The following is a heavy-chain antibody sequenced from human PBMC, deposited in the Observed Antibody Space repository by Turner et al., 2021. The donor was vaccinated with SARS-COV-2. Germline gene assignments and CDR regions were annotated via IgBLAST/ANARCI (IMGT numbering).Heavy chain of an antibody. Sequence: QVQLVQSGDEVKKPGASVKVSCKASGYTFTSYDINWVRKDTGQGLEWMGWMHPNSGNTGYAQKFQGRVTMTRNTSISTAYMELSSLRSEYTSVYYCARAAQLTVWFDPWGQGTLVTVSS. CDR2: MHPNSGNT. CDR3: ARAAQLTVWFDP. CDR1: GYTFTSYD. V-gene: IGHV1-8*01. D-gene: IGHD3-9*01. J-gene: IGHJ5*02.